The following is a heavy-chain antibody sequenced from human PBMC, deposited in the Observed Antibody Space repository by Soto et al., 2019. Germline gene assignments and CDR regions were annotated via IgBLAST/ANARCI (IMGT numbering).Heavy chain of an antibody. CDR2: IIPILGIA. J-gene: IGHJ6*02. CDR3: ARGMRLTTVTTTLWDYYYGMDV. Sequence: GASVKVSCKASGGTFSSYTISWVRQAPGRGLEWMGRIIPILGIANYAQKFQGRVTITADKSTSTAYMELSSLRSEDTAVYYCARGMRLTTVTTTLWDYYYGMDVWGQGTTVTVSS. CDR1: GGTFSSYT. V-gene: IGHV1-69*02. D-gene: IGHD4-4*01.